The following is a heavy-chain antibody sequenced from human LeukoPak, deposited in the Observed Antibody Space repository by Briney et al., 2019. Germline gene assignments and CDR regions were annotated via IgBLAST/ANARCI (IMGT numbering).Heavy chain of an antibody. D-gene: IGHD3-3*01. CDR2: ISSSSSYI. CDR1: GFTFSSYS. V-gene: IGHV3-21*01. CDR3: ARTFFGGGFDY. J-gene: IGHJ4*02. Sequence: KPGGALRLSCAASGFTFSSYSMNWGRQAPGKGLEWVSSISSSSSYIYYADSVKGRFTISRDNAKNSLYLQMNSLRAEDTAVYYCARTFFGGGFDYWGQGTLVTVSS.